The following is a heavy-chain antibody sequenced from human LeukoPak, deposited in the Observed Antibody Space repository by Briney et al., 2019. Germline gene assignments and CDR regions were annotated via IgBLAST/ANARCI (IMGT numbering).Heavy chain of an antibody. CDR2: INPNSGGT. D-gene: IGHD5-18*01. CDR1: GYTFTGYY. Sequence: GASVKVSCKASGYTFTGYYMHWVRQAPGQGLEWMGWINPNSGGTNYAQKFQGRVTMTRDTSISTAYMELSRLRSDDTAVYYCARESDGTAPDFDYWGQGTLVTVSS. J-gene: IGHJ4*02. CDR3: ARESDGTAPDFDY. V-gene: IGHV1-2*02.